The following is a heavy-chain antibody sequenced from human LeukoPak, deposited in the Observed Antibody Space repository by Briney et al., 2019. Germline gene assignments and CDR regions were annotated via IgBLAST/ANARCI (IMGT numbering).Heavy chain of an antibody. J-gene: IGHJ5*02. Sequence: SETLSLTCTVSGGSISSYYWSWIRQPPGKGLEWIGYIYYSGSTNYNPSLKSRVTISVDTSKNQFSLKLSSVTAADTAVYYCARGPMVRGVIIRLPLHHWFDPWGQGTLVTVSS. CDR3: ARGPMVRGVIIRLPLHHWFDP. CDR2: IYYSGST. V-gene: IGHV4-59*12. D-gene: IGHD3-10*01. CDR1: GGSISSYY.